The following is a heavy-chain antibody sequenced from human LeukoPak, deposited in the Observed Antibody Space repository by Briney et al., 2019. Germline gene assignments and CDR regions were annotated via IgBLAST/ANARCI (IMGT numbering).Heavy chain of an antibody. J-gene: IGHJ4*02. Sequence: SETLSLTCTVSGGSISGNTYYWGWIRQPPGKGLERIGSIYSGGSTYYNPSLKSRVTISVDTSKNQFSLKLSSVTAADTAVYYCARGGGLGRRDGNNDYWGQGTLVTVSS. CDR3: ARGGGLGRRDGNNDY. V-gene: IGHV4-39*07. D-gene: IGHD5-24*01. CDR2: IYSGGST. CDR1: GGSISGNTYY.